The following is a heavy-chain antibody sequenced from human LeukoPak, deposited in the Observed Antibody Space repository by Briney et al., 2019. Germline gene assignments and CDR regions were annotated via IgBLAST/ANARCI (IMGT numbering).Heavy chain of an antibody. J-gene: IGHJ3*01. CDR1: GFSFSSYG. V-gene: IGHV3-30*18. CDR3: AKGFLFQRHDLIHF. D-gene: IGHD2-21*01. CDR2: ISYNGGKT. Sequence: GGSLRLSCVASGFSFSSYGMFWVRQAPGKGLEWVAYISYNGGKTDYVDSVKGRFIISRDNYKDTLFLQMNRLRAEDTAVYYCAKGFLFQRHDLIHFWGQGTMLTVSS.